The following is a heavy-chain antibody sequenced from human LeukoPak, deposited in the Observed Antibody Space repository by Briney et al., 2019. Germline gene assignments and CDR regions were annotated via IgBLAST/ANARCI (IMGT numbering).Heavy chain of an antibody. CDR3: ARLTTYGDYYYFDY. Sequence: GESLKVSCKGSGYSFTNYWISWVRQMPGKGLEWMGRVDPSDSYTNYSPSFQGHVTISADKSISTAYLQWSSLKASDTAMYYCARLTTYGDYYYFDYWGQGTLVTVSS. D-gene: IGHD4-17*01. V-gene: IGHV5-10-1*01. CDR2: VDPSDSYT. CDR1: GYSFTNYW. J-gene: IGHJ4*02.